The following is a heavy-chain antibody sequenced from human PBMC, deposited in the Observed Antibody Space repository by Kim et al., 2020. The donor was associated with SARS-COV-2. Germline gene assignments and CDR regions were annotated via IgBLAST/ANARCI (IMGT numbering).Heavy chain of an antibody. CDR1: GGSISSGGYY. Sequence: SETLSLTCTVSGGSISSGGYYWSWIRQHPGKGLEWIGYIYYSGSTYYNPSLKSRVTISVDTSKNQFSLKLSSVTAADTAVYYCARLRYFDWYFDLWGRGTLVTVSS. V-gene: IGHV4-31*03. CDR2: IYYSGST. CDR3: ARLRYFDWYFDL. D-gene: IGHD3-9*01. J-gene: IGHJ2*01.